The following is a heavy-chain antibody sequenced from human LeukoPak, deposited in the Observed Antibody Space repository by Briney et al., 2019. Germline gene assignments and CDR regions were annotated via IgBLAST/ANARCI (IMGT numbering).Heavy chain of an antibody. CDR2: IWYDGSNK. J-gene: IGHJ6*03. CDR3: AKMGGYCTNGVCLQAYYYYYYMDV. V-gene: IGHV3-33*06. Sequence: GRSLRLSCAASGFTFSSYGMHWVRQAPGKGLEWVAVIWYDGSNKYYADSVKGRFTISRDDSKNTLYLQMNSLRAEDTAVYYCAKMGGYCTNGVCLQAYYYYYYMDVWGKGTTVTVSS. D-gene: IGHD2-8*01. CDR1: GFTFSSYG.